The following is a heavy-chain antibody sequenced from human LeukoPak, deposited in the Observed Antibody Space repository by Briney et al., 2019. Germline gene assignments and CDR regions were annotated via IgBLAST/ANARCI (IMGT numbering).Heavy chain of an antibody. CDR3: AKAGYCATTGCPDYYYMDV. V-gene: IGHV3-30*02. J-gene: IGHJ6*03. CDR2: IRYDGSNK. Sequence: PGGSLRLSCAASGFAFSSYAMHWVRQAPGKGLEWVAFIRYDGSNKFYADSVKGRFTISRDTSKNTLYLQMSSLTTEDSAMYYCAKAGYCATTGCPDYYYMDVWGRGTTVTVSS. D-gene: IGHD2-2*01. CDR1: GFAFSSYA.